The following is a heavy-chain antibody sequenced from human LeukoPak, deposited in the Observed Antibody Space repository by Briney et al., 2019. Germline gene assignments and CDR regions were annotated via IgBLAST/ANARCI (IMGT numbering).Heavy chain of an antibody. CDR3: ARDSGGSYYDYVWGSYRYRQPPLGMDV. Sequence: PSQTLSLTCTVSGGSISSGGYYWSWIRQHPGKGLEWIGYIYYSGSTYYNPSLKSRVTISVDTSKNQFSLKLSSVTAADTAVYYCARDSGGSYYDYVWGSYRYRQPPLGMDVWGQGTTVTVSS. V-gene: IGHV4-31*03. J-gene: IGHJ6*02. CDR2: IYYSGST. CDR1: GGSISSGGYY. D-gene: IGHD3-16*02.